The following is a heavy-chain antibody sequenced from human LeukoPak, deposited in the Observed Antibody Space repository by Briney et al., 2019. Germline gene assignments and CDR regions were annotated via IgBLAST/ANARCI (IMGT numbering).Heavy chain of an antibody. J-gene: IGHJ4*02. D-gene: IGHD5-12*01. CDR3: ARDISGYDPGLDY. CDR1: GFTFSSYW. V-gene: IGHV3-7*05. Sequence: PGGSLRLSCAASGFTFSSYWMHWVRQAPGKGLEWVANIKQDGSEKYYVDSVKGRFTISRDNAKNSLYLQMNSLRAEDTAVYYCARDISGYDPGLDYWGQGTLVTVSS. CDR2: IKQDGSEK.